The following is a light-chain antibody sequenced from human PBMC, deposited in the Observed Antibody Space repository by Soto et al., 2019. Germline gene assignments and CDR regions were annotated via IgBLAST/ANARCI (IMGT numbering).Light chain of an antibody. CDR2: ANN. V-gene: IGLV1-51*01. CDR1: TSNIRNNF. Sequence: QSVLTQPPSVSAAPGQGVTISCSGSTSNIRNNFVSWYQHLPGTAPKLVIYANNKRPSEIPDRFSGSKSGASATLAITGLHTGDEADSYCGTWDTSLSGVVFGGGTKLTVL. J-gene: IGLJ2*01. CDR3: GTWDTSLSGVV.